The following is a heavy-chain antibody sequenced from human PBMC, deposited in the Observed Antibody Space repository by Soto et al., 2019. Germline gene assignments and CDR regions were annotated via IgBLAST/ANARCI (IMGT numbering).Heavy chain of an antibody. CDR2: IIPIFGTA. D-gene: IGHD1-26*01. CDR3: ARSASIVGATGLDY. V-gene: IGHV1-69*06. Sequence: QVQLVQSGAEVKKPGSSVKVSCKASGGTFSSYAISWVRQAPGQGLEWMGGIIPIFGTANYAEKFQGRVTITADKATSTAYMGLSSLRSEDTAVYYCARSASIVGATGLDYWGQGTLVTVSS. CDR1: GGTFSSYA. J-gene: IGHJ4*02.